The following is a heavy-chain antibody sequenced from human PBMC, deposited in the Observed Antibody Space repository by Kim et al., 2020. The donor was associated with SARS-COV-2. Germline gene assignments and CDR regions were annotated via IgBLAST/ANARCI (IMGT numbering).Heavy chain of an antibody. Sequence: GGSLRLSCAASGFTFSSYSMNWVRQAPGKGLEWVSSISSSSSYIYYADSVKGRFTISRDNAKNSLYLQMNSLRAEDTAVYYCARILGSVWLVDFQHWGQGTLVPVSS. CDR3: ARILGSVWLVDFQH. CDR1: GFTFSSYS. J-gene: IGHJ1*01. D-gene: IGHD6-19*01. V-gene: IGHV3-21*01. CDR2: ISSSSSYI.